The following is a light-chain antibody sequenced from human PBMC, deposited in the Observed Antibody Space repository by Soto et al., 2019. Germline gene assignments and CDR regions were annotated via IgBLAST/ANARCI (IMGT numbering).Light chain of an antibody. CDR3: SSYTSTSTRV. CDR1: SSDVGGYNY. V-gene: IGLV2-14*01. CDR2: EVS. J-gene: IGLJ1*01. Sequence: QSVLTQPAFVSGSPGQSITISCTGTSSDVGGYNYVSWYQHPPGKAPKLMISEVSNRPSGVSNRFSGSKSGNTASLTISGLQAEDEADYYCSSYTSTSTRVFGNGTKVTV.